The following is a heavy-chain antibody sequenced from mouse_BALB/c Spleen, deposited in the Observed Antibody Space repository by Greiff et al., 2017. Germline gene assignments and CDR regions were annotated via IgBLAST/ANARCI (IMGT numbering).Heavy chain of an antibody. V-gene: IGHV5-4*02. CDR1: GFTFSDYY. CDR2: ISDGGSYT. J-gene: IGHJ4*01. D-gene: IGHD1-1*01. Sequence: EVMLVESGGGLVKPGGSLKLSCAASGFTFSDYYMYWVRQTPEKRLEWVATISDGGSYTYYPDSVKGRFTISRDNAKNNLYLQMSSLKSEDTAMYYCARATVVATVSYYAMDYWGQGTSVTVSS. CDR3: ARATVVATVSYYAMDY.